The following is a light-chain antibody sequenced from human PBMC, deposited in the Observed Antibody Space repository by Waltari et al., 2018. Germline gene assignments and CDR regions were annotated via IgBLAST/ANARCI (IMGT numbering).Light chain of an antibody. V-gene: IGLV1-44*01. CDR1: SSNIRKNT. J-gene: IGLJ2*01. Sequence: QSVLTQPPFASGTPGKRVTIPCSGSSSNIRKNTATWSQHLPGTAPKLVIYFNDPRPSGVPDRFSGSKSGTSASLAISGLQSEDEADFHCAVWDDSLNGLIFGGGTKLTVL. CDR3: AVWDDSLNGLI. CDR2: FND.